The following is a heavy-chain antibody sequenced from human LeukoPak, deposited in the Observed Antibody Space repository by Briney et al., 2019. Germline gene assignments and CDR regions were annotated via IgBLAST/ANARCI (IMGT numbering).Heavy chain of an antibody. CDR1: GGSISSSSYY. V-gene: IGHV4-39*01. J-gene: IGHJ3*02. CDR3: ARHWGRDTFDI. CDR2: IYYSGST. Sequence: SETLSLTCTASGGSISSSSYYWGWIRQPPGKGLEWIGSIYYSGSTYYHPSLKSRVTISVDTSKNQFSLKLSSVTAADTAVYYCARHWGRDTFDIWGQGTMVTVSS. D-gene: IGHD3-16*01.